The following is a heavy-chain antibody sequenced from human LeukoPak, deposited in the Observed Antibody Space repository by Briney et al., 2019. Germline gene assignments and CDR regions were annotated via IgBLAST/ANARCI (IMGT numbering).Heavy chain of an antibody. J-gene: IGHJ6*03. V-gene: IGHV3-48*01. D-gene: IGHD4-11*01. Sequence: TGGSLRLSCAASGLTFSSYSMNWVRQAPGKGLEWVSYISSSRNTIYYADSVEGRFTISRDNAENSLYLQMNSLRAEDTAVYYCARAYSTYHMDVWGKGTTVTVSS. CDR1: GLTFSSYS. CDR3: ARAYSTYHMDV. CDR2: ISSSRNTI.